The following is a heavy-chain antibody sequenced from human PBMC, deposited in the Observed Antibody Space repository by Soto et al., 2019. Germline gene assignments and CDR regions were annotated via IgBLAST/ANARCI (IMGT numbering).Heavy chain of an antibody. Sequence: QVHLVEFGGGVVQPGRSLRLSCVASGFTFNGYGMHWVRQAPGKGLEWVAVIWYDGSNKYYANSVKGRFSISRDNSKNTLYLEMNSLRAEDTAVYYCARDPAPDYSAYGINYYCHYGMDVWGRGTTVTVSS. CDR3: ARDPAPDYSAYGINYYCHYGMDV. J-gene: IGHJ6*02. CDR2: IWYDGSNK. D-gene: IGHD4-17*01. CDR1: GFTFNGYG. V-gene: IGHV3-33*01.